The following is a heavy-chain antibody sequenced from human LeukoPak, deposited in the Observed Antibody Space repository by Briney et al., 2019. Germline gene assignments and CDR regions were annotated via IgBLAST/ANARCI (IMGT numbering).Heavy chain of an antibody. CDR2: ISAYNGNT. CDR1: GYTSTSYG. V-gene: IGHV1-18*01. D-gene: IGHD3-22*01. Sequence: GASVKVSCKASGYTSTSYGISWVRQAPGQGLEWMGWISAYNGNTNYAQKLQGRVTMTTDTSTSTAYMELRSLRSDDTAVYYCARDGIYYDSSGYYYYFDYWGQGTLVTVSS. CDR3: ARDGIYYDSSGYYYYFDY. J-gene: IGHJ4*02.